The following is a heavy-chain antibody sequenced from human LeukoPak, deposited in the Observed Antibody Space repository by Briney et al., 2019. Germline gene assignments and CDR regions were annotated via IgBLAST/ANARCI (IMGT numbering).Heavy chain of an antibody. CDR2: ISYDGSNK. CDR3: AREGPIGVVPYGMDV. Sequence: PGGSLRLSCAASGFTFSSYAMHWVGQAPGKGLEWVAVISYDGSNKYYADSVKGRFTISRDNSKNTLYLQMNSLRAEDTAVYYCAREGPIGVVPYGMDVWGQGTTVTVSS. V-gene: IGHV3-30-3*01. CDR1: GFTFSSYA. J-gene: IGHJ6*02. D-gene: IGHD3-3*01.